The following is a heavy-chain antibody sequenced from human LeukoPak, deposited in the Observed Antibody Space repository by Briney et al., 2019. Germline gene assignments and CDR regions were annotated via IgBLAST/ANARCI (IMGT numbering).Heavy chain of an antibody. CDR2: ISYDGSNK. CDR1: GFTFSSYA. D-gene: IGHD7-27*01. V-gene: IGHV3-30-3*01. Sequence: GRSLRLSCAASGFTFSSYAMHWVRQAPGKGLEWVAVISYDGSNKYYADSVKGRFTISRDNPKNTLYLQMNSLRAEDTAVYYCARDPESNWGWDLDYWGQGTLVTVSS. CDR3: ARDPESNWGWDLDY. J-gene: IGHJ4*02.